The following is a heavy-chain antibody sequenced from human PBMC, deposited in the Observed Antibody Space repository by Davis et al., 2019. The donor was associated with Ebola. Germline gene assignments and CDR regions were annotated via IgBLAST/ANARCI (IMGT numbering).Heavy chain of an antibody. V-gene: IGHV4-31*03. J-gene: IGHJ4*02. CDR2: IYYSGST. CDR3: ATALDSSGLLFDY. CDR1: GGSISSGGYY. D-gene: IGHD3-22*01. Sequence: SETLSLTCTVSGGSISSGGYYWSWIRQHPGKGLEWIGYIYYSGSTYYNPSLKSRVTISVDTSKNQFSLKLSSVAAADTAVYYCATALDSSGLLFDYWGQGTLVTVSS.